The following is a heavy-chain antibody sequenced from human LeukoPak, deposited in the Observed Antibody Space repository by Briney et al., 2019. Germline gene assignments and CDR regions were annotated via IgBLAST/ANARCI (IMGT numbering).Heavy chain of an antibody. D-gene: IGHD3-22*01. V-gene: IGHV3-74*01. Sequence: GSLRLSCAAYGFTFSRYWMHWVRQAPGEGLVWVSRINTDGSSTSYADSVKGRFTISRDNAKNTLYLQMNSLRAEDTAVYYCARDPYYYDSSGYTGMDYWGQGTLVTVSS. J-gene: IGHJ4*02. CDR1: GFTFSRYW. CDR2: INTDGSST. CDR3: ARDPYYYDSSGYTGMDY.